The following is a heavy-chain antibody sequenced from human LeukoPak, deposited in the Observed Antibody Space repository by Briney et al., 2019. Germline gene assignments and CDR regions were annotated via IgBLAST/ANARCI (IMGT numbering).Heavy chain of an antibody. Sequence: ASVKVSCKASGYTFTNYGISWVRQAPGQGLEWMGWISTYNGNTNYAQKLQGRVTMTTVTSTSTAYMELRSLRSDDTAVYYCAREQEAATGTVYFAYWGQGTLVTVSA. V-gene: IGHV1-18*04. CDR3: AREQEAATGTVYFAY. CDR1: GYTFTNYG. D-gene: IGHD6-13*01. CDR2: ISTYNGNT. J-gene: IGHJ4*02.